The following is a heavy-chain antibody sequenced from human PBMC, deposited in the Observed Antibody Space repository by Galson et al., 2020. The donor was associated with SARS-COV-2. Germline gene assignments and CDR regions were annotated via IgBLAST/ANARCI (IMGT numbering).Heavy chain of an antibody. Sequence: AETLTLTCAVSGWSFSGYYWSWIRQPPGKGLEWMGVIKHSGSTKYYNPSLKSRVTISVDTSKNQFSLKLSSVTAADAAVYYCARGRGAARRSYYWGQGTLVTVSS. J-gene: IGHJ4*02. CDR1: GWSFSGYY. CDR3: ARGRGAARRSYY. V-gene: IGHV4-34*01. D-gene: IGHD6-6*01. CDR2: IKHSGST.